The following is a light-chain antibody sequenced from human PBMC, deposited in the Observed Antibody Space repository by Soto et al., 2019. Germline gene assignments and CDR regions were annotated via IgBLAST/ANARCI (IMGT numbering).Light chain of an antibody. V-gene: IGLV1-51*02. J-gene: IGLJ3*02. CDR3: GTWDSSLSAWV. CDR1: SSKIGNNY. CDR2: ENN. Sequence: QSVLTQPPSVSPAPGQKVTISCSGNSSKIGNNYVSWYQQLPGTAPKLLIYENNKRPSGIPDRFSGSKSGTSATLGITGLQTGDEADYYCGTWDSSLSAWVFGGGTKVTVL.